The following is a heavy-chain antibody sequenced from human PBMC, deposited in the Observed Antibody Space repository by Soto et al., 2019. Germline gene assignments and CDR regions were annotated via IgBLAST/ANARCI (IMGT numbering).Heavy chain of an antibody. CDR2: IYSGGST. Sequence: GGSLRLSCAASGFTVSSNYMSWVRQAPEKGLEWVSVIYSGGSTYYADSVKGRFTISRDNSKNTLYLQMNSLRAEDTAVYYCAREGSGSGWYYYYYVMDVWGQGTTVTVSS. J-gene: IGHJ6*02. V-gene: IGHV3-66*01. CDR1: GFTVSSNY. CDR3: AREGSGSGWYYYYYVMDV. D-gene: IGHD6-19*01.